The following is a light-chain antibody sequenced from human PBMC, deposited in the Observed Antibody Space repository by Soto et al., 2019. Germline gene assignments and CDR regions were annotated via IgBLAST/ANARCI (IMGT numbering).Light chain of an antibody. J-gene: IGKJ1*01. CDR2: KAT. V-gene: IGKV1-5*03. Sequence: IPMTQSPSILSASVGDRVTITCRASQRIDTWLAWYQQKPGTAPKLLIYKATTLQSGVPSRFSGSGSGTEFTLAISSLEPDDFATYYCQQYETFSPWTFGQGTKVDIK. CDR3: QQYETFSPWT. CDR1: QRIDTW.